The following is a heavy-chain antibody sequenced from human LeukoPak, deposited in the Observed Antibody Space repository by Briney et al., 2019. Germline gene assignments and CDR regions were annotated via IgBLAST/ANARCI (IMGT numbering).Heavy chain of an antibody. J-gene: IGHJ3*02. CDR3: ARSPVSDSSGREPFDI. V-gene: IGHV4-34*01. CDR1: GGPFSGYY. D-gene: IGHD3-22*01. CDR2: INHSGST. Sequence: PSETLSLTCAVYGGPFSGYYWSWIRQPPGKGLEWIGEINHSGSTNYNPSLKSRVTISVDTSKNQFSLKLSSVTAADTAVYYCARSPVSDSSGREPFDIWGQGTMVTVSS.